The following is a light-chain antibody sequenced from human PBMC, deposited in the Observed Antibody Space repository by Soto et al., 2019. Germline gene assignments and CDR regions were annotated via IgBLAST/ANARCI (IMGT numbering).Light chain of an antibody. CDR1: QSVSSN. CDR3: QQYNNWPPLT. J-gene: IGKJ4*01. V-gene: IGKV3-15*01. Sequence: EIVMTQSPATLSVSPGERATLSCRASQSVSSNLAWYQQKPGQAPRLLIYGASTRATGIPARFSGSGSGTEFTLTTSSLQSEDFADYYCQQYNNWPPLTFGGGTKVEIK. CDR2: GAS.